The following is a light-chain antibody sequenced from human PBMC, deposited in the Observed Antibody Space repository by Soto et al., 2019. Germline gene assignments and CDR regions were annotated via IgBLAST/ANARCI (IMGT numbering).Light chain of an antibody. CDR2: STN. CDR1: SGSVSTSNY. Sequence: QAVVTQEPSFSVSPGGTVTLTCGLSSGSVSTSNYPSWYQQTPGQAPRTLIYSTNIRSSGVPDRFSGSILGNKAALTITGAQADDESDYYCVLYMGSGISVFGGGTQLTVL. CDR3: VLYMGSGISV. V-gene: IGLV8-61*01. J-gene: IGLJ7*01.